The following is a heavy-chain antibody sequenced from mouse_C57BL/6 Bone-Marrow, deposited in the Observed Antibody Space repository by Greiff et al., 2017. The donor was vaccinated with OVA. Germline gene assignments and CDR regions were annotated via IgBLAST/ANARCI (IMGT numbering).Heavy chain of an antibody. CDR3: ARQRGWLLHWYFDV. Sequence: VESGGGLVKPGGSLKLSCAASGFTFSSYTMSWVRQTPEKRLEWVATISGGGGNTYYPDSVKGRFTISRDNAKNTLYLQMSSLRSEDTALYYCARQRGWLLHWYFDVWGTGTTVTVSS. V-gene: IGHV5-9*01. CDR1: GFTFSSYT. D-gene: IGHD2-3*01. CDR2: ISGGGGNT. J-gene: IGHJ1*03.